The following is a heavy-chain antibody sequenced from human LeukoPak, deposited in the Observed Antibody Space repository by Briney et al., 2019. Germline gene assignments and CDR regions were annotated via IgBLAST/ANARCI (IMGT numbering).Heavy chain of an antibody. D-gene: IGHD3-22*01. CDR1: GGSISSGDYY. CDR3: ARDYYYDSSGYRNDAFDI. Sequence: SETLSLTXTVSGGSISSGDYYWSWIRQPPGKGLEWIGYIYYSGSTYYNPSIKSRVTISVDTSKNQFSLKLSSATAADTAVYYCARDYYYDSSGYRNDAFDIWGQGTMVTVSS. V-gene: IGHV4-30-4*08. J-gene: IGHJ3*02. CDR2: IYYSGST.